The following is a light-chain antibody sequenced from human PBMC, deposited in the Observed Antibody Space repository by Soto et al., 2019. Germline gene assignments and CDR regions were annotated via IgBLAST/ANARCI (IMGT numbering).Light chain of an antibody. CDR2: EVS. CDR1: SSDVGSYNL. CDR3: CSYAGSSTSAV. J-gene: IGLJ7*01. Sequence: QAVVTQPASVSGSPGQSITISCTGTSSDVGSYNLVSWYQQHPGKAPKLMIYEVSKRPSGVSNRFSGSKSGNTASLTISGLQAEDEADYYCCSYAGSSTSAVFGGGTQLTVL. V-gene: IGLV2-23*02.